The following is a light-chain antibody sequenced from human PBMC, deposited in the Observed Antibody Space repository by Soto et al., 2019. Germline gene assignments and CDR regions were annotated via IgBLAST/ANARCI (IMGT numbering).Light chain of an antibody. CDR2: DAS. J-gene: IGKJ4*01. CDR1: QSISGW. V-gene: IGKV1-5*01. CDR3: QQYNSHLVT. Sequence: DIQMTQSPSTLSASVGDRVTIPCWASQSISGWVAWYQQKPGKAPKLLIYDASTLERGVPSRFSGSGSGTEFTLTISSLQPDDFATYYCQQYNSHLVTFGGGTKVEIK.